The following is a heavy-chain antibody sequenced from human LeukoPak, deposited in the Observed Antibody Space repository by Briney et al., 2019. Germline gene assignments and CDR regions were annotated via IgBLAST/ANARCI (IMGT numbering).Heavy chain of an antibody. J-gene: IGHJ4*02. D-gene: IGHD4-17*01. CDR3: ARDRYGDYYY. V-gene: IGHV3-7*01. Sequence: GGSLRLSCAASGFTFSSHWMSWVRQAPGKGLEWVANIKQDGSEKYYGDSVKGRFTISRDNAKNSLYLQMNSLRAEDTAVYYCARDRYGDYYYWGQGTLVTVSS. CDR2: IKQDGSEK. CDR1: GFTFSSHW.